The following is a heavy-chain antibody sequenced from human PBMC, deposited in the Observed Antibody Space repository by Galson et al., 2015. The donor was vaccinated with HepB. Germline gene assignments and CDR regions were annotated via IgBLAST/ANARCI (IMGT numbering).Heavy chain of an antibody. Sequence: SVKVSCKASGGTFSSYAISWVRQAPGQGLEWMGGIIPIFGTANYAQKFQGRVTITADESTSTAYMELSSLRSKDTAVYYCARQNYDILTGSNFDYWGQGTLVTVSS. J-gene: IGHJ4*02. CDR3: ARQNYDILTGSNFDY. CDR2: IIPIFGTA. D-gene: IGHD3-9*01. CDR1: GGTFSSYA. V-gene: IGHV1-69*13.